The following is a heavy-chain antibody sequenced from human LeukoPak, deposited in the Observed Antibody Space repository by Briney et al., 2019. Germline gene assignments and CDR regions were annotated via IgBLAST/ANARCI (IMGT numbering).Heavy chain of an antibody. CDR3: ATMGLEPLPYYFDY. D-gene: IGHD1-1*01. CDR2: INQDGSAR. V-gene: IGHV3-7*01. J-gene: IGHJ4*02. Sequence: AGGSLRLSCAASGFTFSRYWMSWVRQAPGKGLEWVANINQDGSARYHLDSVRGRFTISRDNARNSLFLQMDSLRAEDTAVYYCATMGLEPLPYYFDYWGQGTLVTVSS. CDR1: GFTFSRYW.